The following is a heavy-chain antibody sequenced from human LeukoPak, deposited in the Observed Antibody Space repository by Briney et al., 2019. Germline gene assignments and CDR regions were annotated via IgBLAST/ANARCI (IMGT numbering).Heavy chain of an antibody. CDR1: GYTFTGYY. CDR3: ARVRGSSWNDYYYYDMDV. CDR2: MNPNSGGT. D-gene: IGHD6-13*01. J-gene: IGHJ6*03. V-gene: IGHV1-2*02. Sequence: GASLRVSCKASGYTFTGYYMHWVRQAPGQGLEWMGWMNPNSGGTNYAQKFQGRVTMTRDKSISTAYMELSRLRSDDTAVYYCARVRGSSWNDYYYYDMDVWGKGTTVTVSS.